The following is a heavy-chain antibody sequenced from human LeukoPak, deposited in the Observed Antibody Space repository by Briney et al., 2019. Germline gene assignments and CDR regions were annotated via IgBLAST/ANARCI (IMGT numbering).Heavy chain of an antibody. CDR2: ISSSSSYM. V-gene: IGHV3-21*01. CDR3: AREAWFDP. Sequence: GGSLRLSCAASGFTFSTYSMNWVRQAPGKGLEWVSVISSSSSYMYYADSVKGRFTISRDNAKNSLYLQMNSLRVEDTAVYYCAREAWFDPWGREPWSPSPQ. J-gene: IGHJ5*02. CDR1: GFTFSTYS.